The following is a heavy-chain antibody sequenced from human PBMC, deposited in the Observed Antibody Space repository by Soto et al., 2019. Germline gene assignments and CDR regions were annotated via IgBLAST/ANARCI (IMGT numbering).Heavy chain of an antibody. J-gene: IGHJ6*02. D-gene: IGHD2-8*01. CDR2: IGNSGDT. Sequence: HPGGSLRLSCAASGFTFKNYDMYWVRQAPRKGLEWASSIGNSGDTNYAGSVKGRFTISRENDRNALYLQMNSLRGGDTAVYFCVRAGVAPYYYYGMDVWGQGTTVTVSS. CDR1: GFTFKNYD. V-gene: IGHV3-13*01. CDR3: VRAGVAPYYYYGMDV.